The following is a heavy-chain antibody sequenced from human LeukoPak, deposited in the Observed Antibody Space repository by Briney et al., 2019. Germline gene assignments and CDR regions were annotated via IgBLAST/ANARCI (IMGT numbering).Heavy chain of an antibody. CDR1: GYAFTSHG. CDR2: ISTYNGNT. V-gene: IGHV1-18*01. Sequence: GASVKVSCKASGYAFTSHGISWVRQAPGQGLEWMGWISTYNGNTNYAQKLQGRVSMTTDTSTSTAYMELRSLRSDDTAVYYCARVPGTTNSNYYYYYMDVWGKGTTVTVSS. CDR3: ARVPGTTNSNYYYYYMDV. D-gene: IGHD1-7*01. J-gene: IGHJ6*03.